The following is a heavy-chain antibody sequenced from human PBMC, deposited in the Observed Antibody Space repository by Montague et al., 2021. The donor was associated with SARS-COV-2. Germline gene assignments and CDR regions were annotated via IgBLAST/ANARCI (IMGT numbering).Heavy chain of an antibody. CDR3: ARGGSSFWGVTGCDELDY. CDR1: GGSFSGYY. Sequence: SETLSLTCAVYGGSFSGYYWSWIRQPPEKGLEWIGEINQSGRTNYNPSLKSRVTISVDTSKNQFSLKLSSVTAADTAVYYCARGGSSFWGVTGCDELDYWGQGILVIVSS. CDR2: INQSGRT. J-gene: IGHJ4*02. D-gene: IGHD3-16*01. V-gene: IGHV4-34*01.